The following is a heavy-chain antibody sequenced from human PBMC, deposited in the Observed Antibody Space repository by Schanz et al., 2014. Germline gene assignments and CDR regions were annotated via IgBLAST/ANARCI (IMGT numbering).Heavy chain of an antibody. CDR2: INTGSGGT. Sequence: QVQLVQSGAEAKKLGASVQVSCKASEYSFTSYSMHWVRQAPGQRLEWMGWINTGSGGTKYSQNFQGRVTITSNTSASTAYMELSSLRSEDAAVYSCARGIGGYGANNYFDYWGQGTLVTVSS. D-gene: IGHD5-12*01. CDR3: ARGIGGYGANNYFDY. J-gene: IGHJ4*02. CDR1: EYSFTSYS. V-gene: IGHV1-3*04.